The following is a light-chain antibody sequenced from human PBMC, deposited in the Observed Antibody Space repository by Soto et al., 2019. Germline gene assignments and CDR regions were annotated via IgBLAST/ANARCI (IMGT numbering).Light chain of an antibody. Sequence: DIQMTQSPSSLSASVRDRVTITCRASQSIRTYLKWYQQKPGSAPKLLLYAASSLQSGVPSRFSGSGSGTDFTLTISSLHPEDFAIYYCQQSHRTPFTFGGGPTVEIK. CDR3: QQSHRTPFT. V-gene: IGKV1-39*01. CDR2: AAS. J-gene: IGKJ4*01. CDR1: QSIRTY.